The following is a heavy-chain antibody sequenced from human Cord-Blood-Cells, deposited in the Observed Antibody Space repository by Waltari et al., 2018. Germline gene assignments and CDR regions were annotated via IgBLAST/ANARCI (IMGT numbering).Heavy chain of an antibody. CDR2: INPNSGGT. D-gene: IGHD6-13*01. V-gene: IGHV1-2*02. Sequence: QVQLVQPGAEVKKPGASVKVSCKASAYTFTGYYMPWVRPDPGQGLEWMGWINPNSGGTNYAQKFQGRVTMTRDTSISTAYMELSRLRSDDTAVYYCARSPVIAAAGITLDYWGQGTLVTVSS. CDR1: AYTFTGYY. J-gene: IGHJ4*02. CDR3: ARSPVIAAAGITLDY.